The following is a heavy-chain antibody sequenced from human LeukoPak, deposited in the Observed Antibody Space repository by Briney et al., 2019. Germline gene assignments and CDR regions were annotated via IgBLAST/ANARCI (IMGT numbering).Heavy chain of an antibody. V-gene: IGHV5-51*01. CDR1: GYIFTSYW. Sequence: GESLKISCKGSGYIFTSYWIGWVRQMPGKGLEWMGIIYPGDSDIRYSPSFQGQVTISADKSISTAYLQWSSLKASDTAMYYCARSPNDFWSGYYLDVWGQGTTVTVSS. D-gene: IGHD3-3*01. J-gene: IGHJ6*02. CDR3: ARSPNDFWSGYYLDV. CDR2: IYPGDSDI.